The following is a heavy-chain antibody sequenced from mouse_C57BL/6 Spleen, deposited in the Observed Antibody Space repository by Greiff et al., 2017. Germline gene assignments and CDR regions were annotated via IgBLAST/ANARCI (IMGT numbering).Heavy chain of an antibody. D-gene: IGHD1-1*02. V-gene: IGHV1-61*01. J-gene: IGHJ3*01. CDR1: GYTFTSYW. CDR3: ARGSEGWFGY. Sequence: VQLQQPGAELVRPGSSVKLSCKASGYTFTSYWMDWVKQRPGQGLEWIGNIYPSDSETHYNQKFKDKATLTVDKSSSTAYMQLSSLTSEDSAVYYWARGSEGWFGYWGQGTLVTVCA. CDR2: IYPSDSET.